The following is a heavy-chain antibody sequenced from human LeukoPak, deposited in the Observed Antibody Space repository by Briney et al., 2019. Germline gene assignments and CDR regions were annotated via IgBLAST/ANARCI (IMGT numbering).Heavy chain of an antibody. D-gene: IGHD3-3*01. CDR1: GGSISSYY. CDR2: IYYSGST. CDR3: ARYEKYYFDY. V-gene: IGHV4-59*01. J-gene: IGHJ4*02. Sequence: SETLSLTCTVSGGSISSYYWSWIRQPPGKGLEWIGYIYYSGSTNYNPSLKSRVTISVDTSKNQFSLKLSSATAADTAVYYCARYEKYYFDYWGQGTLVTVSS.